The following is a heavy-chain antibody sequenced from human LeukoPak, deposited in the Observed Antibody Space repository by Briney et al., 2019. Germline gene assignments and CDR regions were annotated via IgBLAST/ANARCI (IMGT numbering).Heavy chain of an antibody. J-gene: IGHJ6*03. CDR1: GYTFTSYG. CDR2: ISAYNGNT. Sequence: GASVKVSCKASGYTFTSYGISWVRQAPGQGLEWMGWISAYNGNTNYAQKLQGRVTMTKDTSTSTAYMELRSLRSDDTAVYYCASGVPAAISSHYYMDVWGKGTTVTVSS. V-gene: IGHV1-18*01. CDR3: ASGVPAAISSHYYMDV. D-gene: IGHD2-2*01.